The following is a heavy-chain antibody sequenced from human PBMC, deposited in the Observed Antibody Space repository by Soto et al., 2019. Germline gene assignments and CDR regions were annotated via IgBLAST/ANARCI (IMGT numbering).Heavy chain of an antibody. J-gene: IGHJ6*03. D-gene: IGHD6-6*01. Sequence: EVQLLESGGGLVQPGGSLRLSCVASGFTFSSYAMSWVRQAPGKGLEWASPISGSGGSTYYADSVKGRFTISRDNSKNTLFLQMNSLRAEDTAVYYCAKAASSSSGGFRYYYYYMDVWGKGTTVTVSS. CDR2: ISGSGGST. CDR1: GFTFSSYA. V-gene: IGHV3-23*01. CDR3: AKAASSSSGGFRYYYYYMDV.